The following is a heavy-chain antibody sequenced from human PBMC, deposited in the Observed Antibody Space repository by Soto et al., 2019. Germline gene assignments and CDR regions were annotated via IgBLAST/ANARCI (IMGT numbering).Heavy chain of an antibody. CDR1: GFSLSTTGVG. CDR3: ARRQHTSNWSY. Sequence: QITLKESGPTLVKPTQTLTLTCTFSGFSLSTTGVGVGWIRQPPGKALEWLALIFWDDDKRYSPSLKSRLTITKDTAKNQVVLTMTNMDPVDTATYYCARRQHTSNWSYWGQGTLVTVSS. D-gene: IGHD6-13*01. CDR2: IFWDDDK. J-gene: IGHJ4*02. V-gene: IGHV2-5*02.